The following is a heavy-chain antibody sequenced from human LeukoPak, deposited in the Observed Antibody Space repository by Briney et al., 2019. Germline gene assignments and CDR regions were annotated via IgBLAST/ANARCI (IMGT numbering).Heavy chain of an antibody. CDR2: INHSGST. V-gene: IGHV4-34*01. CDR3: ARDFGSGRYYNPIDY. Sequence: SSETLSLTCAVYGGSFSGYYWSWIRQPPGKGLEWIGEINHSGSTNYNPSLKSRVTISVDTSKNQFSLKLSSVTAEDTAVYYCARDFGSGRYYNPIDYWGQGTLVTVSS. CDR1: GGSFSGYY. D-gene: IGHD3-10*01. J-gene: IGHJ4*02.